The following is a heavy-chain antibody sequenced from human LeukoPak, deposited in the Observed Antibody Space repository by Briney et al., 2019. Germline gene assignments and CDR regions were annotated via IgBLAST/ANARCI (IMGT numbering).Heavy chain of an antibody. J-gene: IGHJ4*02. D-gene: IGHD3-3*01. Sequence: ASVKVSCKASGYTFTGYYMHWVRQAPGQGLEWMGWINPKSGGTNYAQKFQGRVTMTRDTSISTAYMELSRLRSDDTAVYYCARTGEGDFWSGYSLGYFDYWGQGTLVTVSS. CDR1: GYTFTGYY. V-gene: IGHV1-2*02. CDR2: INPKSGGT. CDR3: ARTGEGDFWSGYSLGYFDY.